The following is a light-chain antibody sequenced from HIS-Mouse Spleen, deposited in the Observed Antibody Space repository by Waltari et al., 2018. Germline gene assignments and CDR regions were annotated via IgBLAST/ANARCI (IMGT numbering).Light chain of an antibody. CDR3: QQLNSYPPT. CDR1: QGISSY. Sequence: DIQLTQSPSFLSASVGDRVTITCRASQGISSYLALYQQKPWKAHKLLSYAASTLQSGVPSRFSGSGSGTEFTLTISSLQPEDFATYYCQQLNSYPPTFGQGTKVEIK. V-gene: IGKV1-9*01. CDR2: AAS. J-gene: IGKJ1*01.